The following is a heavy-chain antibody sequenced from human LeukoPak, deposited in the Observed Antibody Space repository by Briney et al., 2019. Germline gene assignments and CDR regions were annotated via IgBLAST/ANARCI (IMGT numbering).Heavy chain of an antibody. J-gene: IGHJ4*02. Sequence: PGGSLRLSCAASGFTFSSYSMSWVRQAPGKGLEWISYISYSGTTIYYADSVKGRFTISRDNAKNSLDLQMNSLRAEDTAVYYCARGPLRYSDWFDYWGQGTLVTVSS. CDR2: ISYSGTTI. D-gene: IGHD3-9*01. CDR1: GFTFSSYS. V-gene: IGHV3-48*01. CDR3: ARGPLRYSDWFDY.